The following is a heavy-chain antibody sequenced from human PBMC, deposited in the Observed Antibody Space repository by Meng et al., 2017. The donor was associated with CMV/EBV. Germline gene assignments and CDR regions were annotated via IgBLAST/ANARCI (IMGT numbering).Heavy chain of an antibody. D-gene: IGHD1-26*01. CDR2: ISSSSSYI. V-gene: IGHV3-21*01. J-gene: IGHJ4*02. CDR1: GFTFSSYS. CDR3: ARAGGGSGSYPFDY. Sequence: ASGFTFSSYSMNWVRQAPGKGLEWVSSISSSSSYIYYAASVKGRFTISRDNAKNSLYLQMNSLRAEDTAVYYCARAGGGSGSYPFDYWGQGTLVTVSS.